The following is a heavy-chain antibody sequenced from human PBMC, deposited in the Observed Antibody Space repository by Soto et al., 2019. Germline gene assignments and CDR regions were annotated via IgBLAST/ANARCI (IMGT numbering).Heavy chain of an antibody. Sequence: PGESLKISCKGSGYSFTTYWIGWARQMPGKGLEWMGIIYPGDSESRYSPSFQGQVTISVDKSISTAYLQWSSLKASDTAMYYCARHGSSAPNYYHLDVWAKGTTVTVSS. CDR1: GYSFTTYW. J-gene: IGHJ6*03. CDR2: IYPGDSES. D-gene: IGHD6-13*01. CDR3: ARHGSSAPNYYHLDV. V-gene: IGHV5-51*01.